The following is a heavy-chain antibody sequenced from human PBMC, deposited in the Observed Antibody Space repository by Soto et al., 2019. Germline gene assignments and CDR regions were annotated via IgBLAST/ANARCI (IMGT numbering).Heavy chain of an antibody. V-gene: IGHV1-69*02. CDR3: ARRYCSGGSCYGYDAFDI. Sequence: ASVKVSCKASGGTFSSYTISWVRQAPGQGLEWMGRIIPILGIANYAQKFQGRVTITADKSTSTAYMELSSLRSEDTAVYYCARRYCSGGSCYGYDAFDIWGQGTMVTVSS. J-gene: IGHJ3*02. CDR2: IIPILGIA. D-gene: IGHD2-15*01. CDR1: GGTFSSYT.